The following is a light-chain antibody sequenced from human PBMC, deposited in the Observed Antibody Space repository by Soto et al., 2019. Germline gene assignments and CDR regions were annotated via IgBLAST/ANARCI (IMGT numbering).Light chain of an antibody. CDR3: SSYAGSSNV. CDR1: SSDVGGYNF. V-gene: IGLV2-11*01. Sequence: QSALTQPRSVSGSPGQSVTISCTGTSSDVGGYNFVSWYQQYPGKVPKLIIYDVSQRPSGVPDRFSASKSDNTASLTISGLQAEDEADYYCSSYAGSSNVFGTGTKLTVL. J-gene: IGLJ1*01. CDR2: DVS.